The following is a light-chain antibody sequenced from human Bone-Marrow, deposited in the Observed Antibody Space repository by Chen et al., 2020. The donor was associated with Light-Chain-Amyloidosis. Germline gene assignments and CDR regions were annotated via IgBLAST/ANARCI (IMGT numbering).Light chain of an antibody. Sequence: QSVLTQPPSVSAAPGQMVTISSPGSHSNIGNTFVSWYQHLPGTAPKLLIYDNDQRPSGIPDRFSGSKSGTAATLAITGLQTGDEADYYCGTWDASLRGGVFGGGTKLTVL. CDR2: DND. CDR3: GTWDASLRGGV. CDR1: HSNIGNTF. V-gene: IGLV1-51*01. J-gene: IGLJ3*02.